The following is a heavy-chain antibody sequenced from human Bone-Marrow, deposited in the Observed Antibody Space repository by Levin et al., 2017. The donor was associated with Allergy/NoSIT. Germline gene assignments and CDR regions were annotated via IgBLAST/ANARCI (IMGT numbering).Heavy chain of an antibody. CDR3: ARDIRPYSSRWCPGAFDI. Sequence: PGGSLRLSCAASGFTFSTYGMHWVRQAPGKGLEWVATIWYDGSKKYYADSVRGRFTISRDNSRDNPKNTLYLELNSLRAEDTAVYYCARDIRPYSSRWCPGAFDIWGQGTMVTVSS. CDR2: IWYDGSKK. CDR1: GFTFSTYG. D-gene: IGHD3-22*01. J-gene: IGHJ3*02. V-gene: IGHV3-33*01.